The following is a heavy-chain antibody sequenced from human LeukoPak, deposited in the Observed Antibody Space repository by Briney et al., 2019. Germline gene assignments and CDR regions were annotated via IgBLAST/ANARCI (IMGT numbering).Heavy chain of an antibody. CDR2: INPNSGGT. V-gene: IGHV1-2*06. Sequence: GASVKVSCKASGYALSGYYMHWVRQAPGQGLEWMGRINPNSGGTNYLQTFQGRVTMTSNTSIGTAYMELIRLTSDDTAVYYCAREGSQSGMDVWGQGTTVTVSS. CDR3: AREGSQSGMDV. CDR1: GYALSGYY. D-gene: IGHD2-15*01. J-gene: IGHJ6*02.